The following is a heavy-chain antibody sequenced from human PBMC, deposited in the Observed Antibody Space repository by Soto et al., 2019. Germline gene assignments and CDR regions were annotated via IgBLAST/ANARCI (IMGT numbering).Heavy chain of an antibody. CDR3: ASSNIYCGGDCYPDY. CDR2: IDPSDSYT. J-gene: IGHJ4*02. CDR1: GYSFTSYW. Sequence: EVQLVQSGAEVKKPGESLRISCKGSGYSFTSYWISWVRQMPGKGLEWMGRIDPSDSYTNYSPSFQGHVTISADKSISTAYLQWSSLKASDTAMYYCASSNIYCGGDCYPDYWGQGTLVTVSS. D-gene: IGHD2-21*02. V-gene: IGHV5-10-1*03.